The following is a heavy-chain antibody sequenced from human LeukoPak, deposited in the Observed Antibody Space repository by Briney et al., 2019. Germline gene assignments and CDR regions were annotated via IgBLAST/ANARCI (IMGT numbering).Heavy chain of an antibody. Sequence: ASVKVSCKASGYTFPSYAIHWVRQAPGQRLEWMGWINAGNGNRKYSQKFQDRVTITREPSATTAYMELNSLTSEDTAVYYCARVSDDSGWNFDHWGQGTLVTVSS. D-gene: IGHD6-19*01. CDR3: ARVSDDSGWNFDH. CDR1: GYTFPSYA. CDR2: INAGNGNR. J-gene: IGHJ4*02. V-gene: IGHV1-3*01.